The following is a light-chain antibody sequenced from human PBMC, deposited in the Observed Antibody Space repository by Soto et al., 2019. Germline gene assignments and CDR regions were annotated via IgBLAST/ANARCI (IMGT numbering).Light chain of an antibody. J-gene: IGKJ2*01. CDR1: EDIRND. V-gene: IGKV1-17*01. CDR2: DAS. Sequence: DIQMTQSPSSLSASVGDRVTIACRASEDIRNDLGWFQQKPGKAPKRLISDASTLQNGVPSRFSGSRSGTEFTLTINTLQPEDVATYYCLQHHSFPYTFGQGTKLEIK. CDR3: LQHHSFPYT.